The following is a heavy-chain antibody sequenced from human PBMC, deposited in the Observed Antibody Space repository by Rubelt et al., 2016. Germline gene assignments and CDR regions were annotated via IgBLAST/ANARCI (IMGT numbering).Heavy chain of an antibody. CDR1: GFTFSSYG. CDR3: AKGATTKGVYFDY. Sequence: GFTFSSYGMHWVRQVPGKGLEWVAVISYDGSNKYYADSVKGRFTISRDNSKNTLYLQMNSLRAEDTAVYYCAKGATTKGVYFDYWGQGTLVTVSS. V-gene: IGHV3-30*18. D-gene: IGHD1-26*01. J-gene: IGHJ4*02. CDR2: ISYDGSNK.